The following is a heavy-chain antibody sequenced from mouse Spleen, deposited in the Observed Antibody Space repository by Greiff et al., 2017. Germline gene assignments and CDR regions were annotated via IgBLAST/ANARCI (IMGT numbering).Heavy chain of an antibody. Sequence: EVKLMESGGGLVQPGGSLSLSCAASGFTFTDYYMSWVRQPPGKALEWLGFIRNKANGYTTEYSASVKGRFTISRDNSQSILYLQMNALRAEDSATYYCARYSYYRYDEAMDYWGQGTSVTVSS. D-gene: IGHD2-14*01. CDR1: GFTFTDYY. J-gene: IGHJ4*01. CDR3: ARYSYYRYDEAMDY. CDR2: IRNKANGYTT. V-gene: IGHV7-3*01.